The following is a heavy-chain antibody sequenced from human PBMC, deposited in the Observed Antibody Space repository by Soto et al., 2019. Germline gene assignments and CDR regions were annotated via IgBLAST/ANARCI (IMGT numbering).Heavy chain of an antibody. J-gene: IGHJ4*02. V-gene: IGHV4-34*01. CDR3: ARDKITGLFDY. D-gene: IGHD2-8*02. Sequence: QVQLQQWGAGLLKPSETLSLTCAVYGGSFSGYYWTWIRQPPGTGLEWIGEINHSGSTNYTPSLKSRVTISVDTSKNQFSLMLTSVTAADTAVYYCARDKITGLFDYWGQGTLVTVSS. CDR1: GGSFSGYY. CDR2: INHSGST.